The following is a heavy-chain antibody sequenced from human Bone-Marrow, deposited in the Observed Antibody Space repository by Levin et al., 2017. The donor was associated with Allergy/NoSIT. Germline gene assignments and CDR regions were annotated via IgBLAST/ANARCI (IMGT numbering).Heavy chain of an antibody. V-gene: IGHV3-74*01. CDR2: INRGGSST. D-gene: IGHD3-10*01. CDR3: ARDPFAYNFGSGSYLDY. Sequence: GSLRLSCAASGFAFSNYWMHRVRQAPGKGLVWVSRINRGGSSTTYADSVKGRFTISRDNAKNTLYLQMNSLRAEDTAVYYCARDPFAYNFGSGSYLDYWGQGTLVSVSS. J-gene: IGHJ4*02. CDR1: GFAFSNYW.